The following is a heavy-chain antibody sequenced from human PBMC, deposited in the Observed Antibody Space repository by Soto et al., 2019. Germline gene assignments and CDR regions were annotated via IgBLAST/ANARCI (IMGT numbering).Heavy chain of an antibody. Sequence: EVQLVESGGGLVQPGGSLRLSCAASGFTVSSNYMSWVRQAPGKGLEWDSVIYSGGSTYYADSVKGRFTISRDNSKNTLYLQMNSLRAEDTAVYYCGGGGGDYYGSGNLDYWGQGTLVTVSS. CDR3: GGGGGDYYGSGNLDY. D-gene: IGHD3-10*01. J-gene: IGHJ4*02. CDR1: GFTVSSNY. CDR2: IYSGGST. V-gene: IGHV3-66*01.